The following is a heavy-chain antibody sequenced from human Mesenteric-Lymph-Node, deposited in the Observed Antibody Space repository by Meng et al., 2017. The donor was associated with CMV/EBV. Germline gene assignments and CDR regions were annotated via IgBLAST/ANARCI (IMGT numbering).Heavy chain of an antibody. CDR1: GYSFTSYW. D-gene: IGHD3-10*01. J-gene: IGHJ6*02. V-gene: IGHV5-51*01. CDR2: IYPGDSDT. CDR3: ARQVGVRGVIITGYYYYGMDV. Sequence: GGSLRLSCKGSGYSFTSYWIGWVRQMPGKGLEWMGIIYPGDSDTRYSPSFQGQVTISADKSISTAYLQWSSLKASDTAMYYCARQVGVRGVIITGYYYYGMDVWGQGTTVTVSS.